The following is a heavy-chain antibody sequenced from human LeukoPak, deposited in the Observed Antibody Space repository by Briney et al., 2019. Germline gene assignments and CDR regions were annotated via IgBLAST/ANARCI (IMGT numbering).Heavy chain of an antibody. CDR3: ATSPASSCLDD. J-gene: IGHJ4*02. D-gene: IGHD6-13*01. CDR1: GFTFSSYW. Sequence: PGGSLRLSCAASGFTFSSYWMSWVRQAPGKGLEWVANIKQDGSEKYYVDSVKGRFIISRDNSKNTLYLQMNSLRAEDTAVYYCATSPASSCLDDWGQGTLVTVSS. V-gene: IGHV3-7*03. CDR2: IKQDGSEK.